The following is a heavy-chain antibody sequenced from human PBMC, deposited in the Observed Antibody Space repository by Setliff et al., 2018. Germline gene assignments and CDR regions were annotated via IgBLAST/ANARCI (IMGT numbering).Heavy chain of an antibody. CDR3: VRYSYGYAWLDP. V-gene: IGHV4-4*02. D-gene: IGHD5-18*01. CDR2: IYHSGST. CDR1: GGSISSSNW. J-gene: IGHJ5*02. Sequence: SETLSLTCAVSGGSISSSNWWSWVRQPPGKGLEWIGEIYHSGSTNYNPSLKSRVTISVDKSKNQLSLKLRSVTAADTAVYYCVRYSYGYAWLDPWGQGIPVTVSS.